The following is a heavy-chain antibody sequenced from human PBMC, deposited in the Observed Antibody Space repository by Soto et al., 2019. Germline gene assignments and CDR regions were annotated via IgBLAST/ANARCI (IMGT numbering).Heavy chain of an antibody. Sequence: TSETLSLTCSVSGGSISGSYWSWIRQSPGKGLEWLGYVYYTGSTNYSPPLRSRVSISVDTSKNEFSLRLSSVTAADTAVYFCARSVAVPGAHIDYWGQGTQVTVSS. CDR2: VYYTGST. V-gene: IGHV4-59*01. CDR3: ARSVAVPGAHIDY. CDR1: GGSISGSY. J-gene: IGHJ4*02. D-gene: IGHD6-19*01.